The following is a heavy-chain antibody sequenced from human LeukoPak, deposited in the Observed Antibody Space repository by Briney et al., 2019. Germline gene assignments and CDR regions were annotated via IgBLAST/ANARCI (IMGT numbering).Heavy chain of an antibody. V-gene: IGHV3-53*01. CDR3: ARHDWFDP. CDR2: IYSGGST. Sequence: GGSLRLSCAVSGFTVSGDYMSWVRQAPGKGLEWVSVIYSGGSTYYADSVKGRFTISRDNSKNTLYLQMNSLRVEDTAVYYCARHDWFDPWGQGTRVTVSS. CDR1: GFTVSGDY. J-gene: IGHJ5*02.